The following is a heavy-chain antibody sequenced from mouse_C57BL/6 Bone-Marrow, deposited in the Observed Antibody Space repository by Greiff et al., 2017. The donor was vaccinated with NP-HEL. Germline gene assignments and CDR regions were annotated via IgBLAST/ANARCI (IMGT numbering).Heavy chain of an antibody. Sequence: DVMLVESGGGLVQPGGSLKLSCAASGFTFSDYYMYWVRQTPEKRLEWVAYISNGGGSTYYPDTVKGRFTISRDNAKNTLYLQMSRLKSEDTAMYYCARQKGHYAMDYWGQGTSVTVSS. D-gene: IGHD3-3*01. V-gene: IGHV5-12*01. J-gene: IGHJ4*01. CDR2: ISNGGGST. CDR1: GFTFSDYY. CDR3: ARQKGHYAMDY.